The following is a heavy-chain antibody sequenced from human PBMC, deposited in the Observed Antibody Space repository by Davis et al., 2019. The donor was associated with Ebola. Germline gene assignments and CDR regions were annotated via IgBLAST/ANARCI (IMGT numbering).Heavy chain of an antibody. Sequence: PGGSLRLSCAASGFTFSNAWMSWIRQPPGKGLEWIGYIYYSGSTNYNPSLKSRVAISVDTSKNQFSLKLSSVTAADTAVYFCAILNSSGWYKYTFDIWGQGTMVTVSS. CDR1: GFTFSNAW. V-gene: IGHV4-59*01. J-gene: IGHJ3*02. CDR2: IYYSGST. CDR3: AILNSSGWYKYTFDI. D-gene: IGHD6-19*01.